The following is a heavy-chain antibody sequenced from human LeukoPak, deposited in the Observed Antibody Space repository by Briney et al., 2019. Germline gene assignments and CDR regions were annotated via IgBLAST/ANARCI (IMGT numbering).Heavy chain of an antibody. CDR1: GYTVTDYY. Sequence: ASVKVSCKASGYTVTDYYIHWVRQAPGQGLEWMGWINPNSGVTNYAQKFKGRVTMTRDMSITTAYMELSRLRSDDTAVYYCARDNREVRGGDCFDVWGKGTTVTVSS. J-gene: IGHJ6*04. D-gene: IGHD2-21*02. CDR3: ARDNREVRGGDCFDV. CDR2: INPNSGVT. V-gene: IGHV1-2*02.